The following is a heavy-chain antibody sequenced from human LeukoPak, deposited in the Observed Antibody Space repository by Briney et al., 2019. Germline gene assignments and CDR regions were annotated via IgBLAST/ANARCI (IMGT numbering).Heavy chain of an antibody. D-gene: IGHD5-18*01. J-gene: IGHJ6*03. CDR1: AYSISSGYF. Sequence: SETLSLTCTVSAYSISSGYFWGWIRQPPGKGLEWIGSIFHSGSTYSNPSLKSRVTISLDTSKNQFSLKLSSVTAADTAVYYCARQSRIQLWSYYYYMDVWGKGTTVTISS. CDR3: ARQSRIQLWSYYYYMDV. CDR2: IFHSGST. V-gene: IGHV4-38-2*02.